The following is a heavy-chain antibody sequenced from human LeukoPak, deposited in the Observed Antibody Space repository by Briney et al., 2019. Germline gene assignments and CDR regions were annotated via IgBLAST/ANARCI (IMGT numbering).Heavy chain of an antibody. CDR2: IIPIFGTA. J-gene: IGHJ4*02. CDR3: ARDRDWAGYSYGFYY. D-gene: IGHD5-18*01. Sequence: ASVTVSCKASGGTFSSYAISWVRQAPGQGLEWMGGIIPIFGTANYAQKFQGGVTITADESTSTAYMELSSLRSEDTAVYYCARDRDWAGYSYGFYYWGQGTLVTVSS. V-gene: IGHV1-69*13. CDR1: GGTFSSYA.